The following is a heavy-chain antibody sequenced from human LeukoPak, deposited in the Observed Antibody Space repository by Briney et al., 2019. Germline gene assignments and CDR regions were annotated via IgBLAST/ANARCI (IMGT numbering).Heavy chain of an antibody. J-gene: IGHJ4*02. D-gene: IGHD2-2*01. V-gene: IGHV4-38-2*02. CDR3: ARDHEYCSSTSCSDC. Sequence: PSETLSLTCIVSGYSISSGYYWGWIRQLPGKGLEWIGSIYHSGSTYYNPSLKSRVTISVDTSKNQFSLKLSAVTAADTAVYYCARDHEYCSSTSCSDCWGQGTLVTVS. CDR2: IYHSGST. CDR1: GYSISSGYY.